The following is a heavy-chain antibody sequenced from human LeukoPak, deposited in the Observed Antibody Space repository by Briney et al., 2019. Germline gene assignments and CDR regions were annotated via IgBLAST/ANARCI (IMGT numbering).Heavy chain of an antibody. Sequence: GGSLRLFCAASGFTFSNYWMSWVRQAPGKGLEWVANIKQDGSAKFYADSLKGRLTISRDNAKNSLYLQMNSLRTEDTAVYYCVRFGIRGVIDEFDYWGQGTLVTVSS. V-gene: IGHV3-7*01. CDR1: GFTFSNYW. CDR3: VRFGIRGVIDEFDY. CDR2: IKQDGSAK. J-gene: IGHJ4*02. D-gene: IGHD3-10*01.